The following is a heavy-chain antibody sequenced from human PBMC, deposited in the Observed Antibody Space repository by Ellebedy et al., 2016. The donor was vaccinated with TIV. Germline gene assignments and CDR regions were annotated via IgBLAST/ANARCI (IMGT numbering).Heavy chain of an antibody. CDR3: ARDYQFDISDHYRGMDV. Sequence: PGGSLRLSCTGSGFTFGNYAMTWVRQAPGKGLEWVGLIRSKPSGGTTEYAASVKGRFTISRDDSRGIAFLQMDSLKTEDTAVYYCARDYQFDISDHYRGMDVWGQGTTVTVSS. V-gene: IGHV3-49*04. CDR1: GFTFGNYA. CDR2: IRSKPSGGTT. D-gene: IGHD3-9*01. J-gene: IGHJ6*02.